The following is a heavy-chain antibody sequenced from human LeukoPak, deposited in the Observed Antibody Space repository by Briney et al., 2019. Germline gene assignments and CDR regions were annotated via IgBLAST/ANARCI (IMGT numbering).Heavy chain of an antibody. J-gene: IGHJ3*02. CDR2: IYTSGST. V-gene: IGHV4-61*02. D-gene: IGHD2-8*01. CDR3: ARDGLYGWGAFDI. CDR1: GGSISSGSYY. Sequence: SQTLSLTCTASGGSISSGSYYWSWIRQPAGKGLEWIGRIYTSGSTNYNPSLKSRVTISVDMSKNQFSLKLSSVTAADTAVYYCARDGLYGWGAFDIWGQGTMVTVSS.